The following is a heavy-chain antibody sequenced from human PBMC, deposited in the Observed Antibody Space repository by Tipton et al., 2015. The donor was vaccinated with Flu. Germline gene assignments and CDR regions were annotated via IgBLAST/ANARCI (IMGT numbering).Heavy chain of an antibody. CDR2: MNTSGST. CDR1: GGSVSSYY. V-gene: IGHV4-59*10. J-gene: IGHJ4*02. D-gene: IGHD3-10*01. Sequence: TLSLTCAVYGGSVSSYYWSWIRQPAGKGLEWIGRMNTSGSTNYNPSLKSRLTMSVDASKQQFSLKLSSMTAADTAVYYCARGSGSGTFMIFDLWGQGTLVTVSS. CDR3: ARGSGSGTFMIFDL.